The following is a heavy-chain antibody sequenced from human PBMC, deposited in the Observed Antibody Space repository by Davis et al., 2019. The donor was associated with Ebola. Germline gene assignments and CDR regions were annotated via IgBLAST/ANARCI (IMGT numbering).Heavy chain of an antibody. CDR1: GFTVSSNY. CDR2: IYSGGST. Sequence: GGSLRLSCAASGFTVSSNYMSWVRQAPGKGLEWVSVIYSGGSTYYADSVKGRFTISRHNSKNTLYLQMNSLRAEDTAVYYCARGGWELLFDAFDIWGQGTMVTVSS. V-gene: IGHV3-53*04. CDR3: ARGGWELLFDAFDI. J-gene: IGHJ3*02. D-gene: IGHD1-26*01.